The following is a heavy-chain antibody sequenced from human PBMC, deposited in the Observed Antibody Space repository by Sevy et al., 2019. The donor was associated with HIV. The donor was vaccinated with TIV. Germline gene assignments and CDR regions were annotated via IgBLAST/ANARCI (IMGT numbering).Heavy chain of an antibody. Sequence: GESLKISCQGSGYSFTSHWIAWVRQMPGKGLEWMGIIFPDDSDTRYSPSFQGQVTFSADKSIFTAYLQWSSLRASDTAIYYCATSRSGYFDGSSYYIYWGQGTQVTVSS. J-gene: IGHJ4*01. CDR2: IFPDDSDT. CDR1: GYSFTSHW. V-gene: IGHV5-51*01. CDR3: ATSRSGYFDGSSYYIY. D-gene: IGHD3-22*01.